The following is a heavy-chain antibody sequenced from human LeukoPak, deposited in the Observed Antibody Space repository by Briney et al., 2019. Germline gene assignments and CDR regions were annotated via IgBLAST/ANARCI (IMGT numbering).Heavy chain of an antibody. J-gene: IGHJ4*02. Sequence: GGSLRLSCAASGFTFSSSAMSWVRQAPGKRLEWVSTISGSGSGSSTYYADSVKGRFTISRDNSKNTLYLQMNSLRAEDTAVYYCAKGAAGLDDWGQGTLVTVSS. V-gene: IGHV3-23*01. CDR1: GFTFSSSA. CDR3: AKGAAGLDD. D-gene: IGHD6-13*01. CDR2: ISGSGSGSST.